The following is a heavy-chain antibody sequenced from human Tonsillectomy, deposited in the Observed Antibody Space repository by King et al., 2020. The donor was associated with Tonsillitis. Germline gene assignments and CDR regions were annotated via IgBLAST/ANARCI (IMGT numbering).Heavy chain of an antibody. CDR1: GGSINNYY. CDR3: ARSSCPGCACEI. CDR2: ISYSGST. D-gene: IGHD2-15*01. Sequence: QLQESGPGLVKPSETLSLICTVSGGSINNYYWSWIRQPPGKGLEWIGYISYSGSTNYNPSLKSRVTKSIDSSNNQFSLRLRSVTAADTAVYYCARSSCPGCACEIWGRGTLVSISS. V-gene: IGHV4-59*12. J-gene: IGHJ3*02.